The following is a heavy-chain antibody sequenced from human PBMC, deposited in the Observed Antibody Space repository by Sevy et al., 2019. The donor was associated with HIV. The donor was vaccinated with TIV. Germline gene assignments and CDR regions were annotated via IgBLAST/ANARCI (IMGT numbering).Heavy chain of an antibody. CDR2: ICYDGSDT. CDR3: AKNTASAGTGGFDY. V-gene: IGHV3-30*02. D-gene: IGHD6-13*01. J-gene: IGHJ4*02. CDR1: GLIFSHYG. Sequence: GGSLRLSCAASGLIFSHYGMHWVRQAPGKGLEWVAFICYDGSDTYYVDSVKGRFSISRDNSKNTVYLQINSLRTEDTALYYCAKNTASAGTGGFDYWGQGTLVTVSS.